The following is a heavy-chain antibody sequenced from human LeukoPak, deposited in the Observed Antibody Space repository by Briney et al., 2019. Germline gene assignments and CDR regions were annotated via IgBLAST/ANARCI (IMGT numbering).Heavy chain of an antibody. Sequence: GASVKVSCKASGGTFSSYAISWVRQAPGQGLEWMGRIIPILGIANYAQKFQGRVTMTRNTSISTAYMELSSLRSEDTAVYYCARGHYDYVWGSYRYKQKFDYWGQETLVTVSS. CDR2: IIPILGIA. V-gene: IGHV1-69*04. J-gene: IGHJ4*02. CDR1: GGTFSSYA. D-gene: IGHD3-16*02. CDR3: ARGHYDYVWGSYRYKQKFDY.